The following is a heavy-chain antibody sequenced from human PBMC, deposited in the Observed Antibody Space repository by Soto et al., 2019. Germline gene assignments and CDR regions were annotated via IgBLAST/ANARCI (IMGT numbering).Heavy chain of an antibody. Sequence: QVQLVQSGAEVKKPGSSVKVSCKASGGTFSSYAISWVRQAPGQGLEWMGGIIPIFGTANYAQKFQGRVTITASESTSTAYMELSSLRSGDAAVYYCARDRDYGEYYFDYWGQGTLVIVSS. D-gene: IGHD4-17*01. V-gene: IGHV1-69*12. CDR3: ARDRDYGEYYFDY. J-gene: IGHJ4*02. CDR2: IIPIFGTA. CDR1: GGTFSSYA.